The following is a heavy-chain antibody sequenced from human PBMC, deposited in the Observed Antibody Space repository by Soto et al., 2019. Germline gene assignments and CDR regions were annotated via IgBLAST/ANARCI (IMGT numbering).Heavy chain of an antibody. D-gene: IGHD2-8*01. J-gene: IGHJ5*02. Sequence: ASVKVSCKTSGYTFSNYAISWVRQAPGQGLEWMGWVSPYNGNANYTEKFQGRVSMTTDTSTTTAYMELTSLTSDDTAIYYCERATSIIMAAPASWGQGTLVTVSS. V-gene: IGHV1-18*04. CDR2: VSPYNGNA. CDR3: ERATSIIMAAPAS. CDR1: GYTFSNYA.